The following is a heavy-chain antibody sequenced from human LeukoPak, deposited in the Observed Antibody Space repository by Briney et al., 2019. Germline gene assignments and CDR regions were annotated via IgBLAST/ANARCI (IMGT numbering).Heavy chain of an antibody. D-gene: IGHD6-19*01. V-gene: IGHV3-64D*06. CDR1: GFTFRTYA. CDR3: VKDGGDSGWYYHFDY. Sequence: HPGGSLRLSCSASGFTFRTYAMHWARQAPGKGLEYVSGINNNGGNTNYVDSVKGRFTISRDNSKNTLYLQMSSLRAEDTAVYYCVKDGGDSGWYYHFDYWGQGTLVTVSS. CDR2: INNNGGNT. J-gene: IGHJ4*02.